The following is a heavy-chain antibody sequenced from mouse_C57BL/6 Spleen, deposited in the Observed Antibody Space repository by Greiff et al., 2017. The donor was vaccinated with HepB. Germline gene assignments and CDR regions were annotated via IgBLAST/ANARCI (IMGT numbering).Heavy chain of an antibody. V-gene: IGHV1-64*01. CDR2: IHPNSGST. CDR1: GYTFTSYW. CDR3: ATNWDVPLDY. D-gene: IGHD4-1*01. J-gene: IGHJ2*01. Sequence: QVQLKQPGAELVKPGASVKLSCKASGYTFTSYWMHWVKQRPGQGLEWIGMIHPNSGSTNYNEKFKSKATLTVDKSSSTAYMQLSSLTSEDSAVYYCATNWDVPLDYWGQGTTLTVSS.